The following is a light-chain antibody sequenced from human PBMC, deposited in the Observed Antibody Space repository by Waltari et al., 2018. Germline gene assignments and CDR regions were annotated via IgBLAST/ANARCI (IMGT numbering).Light chain of an antibody. CDR3: LSADSSGTYPV. CDR1: ALPKKY. V-gene: IGLV3-16*01. J-gene: IGLJ2*01. Sequence: SYELTQPPSVSVSLGQMARITCSGEALPKKYSYWYQQKPGQFPVLVIYKDSERPSGIPEGFSGSSSGTIVTLTISGVQAEDEADYYCLSADSSGTYPVFGGGTKLTVL. CDR2: KDS.